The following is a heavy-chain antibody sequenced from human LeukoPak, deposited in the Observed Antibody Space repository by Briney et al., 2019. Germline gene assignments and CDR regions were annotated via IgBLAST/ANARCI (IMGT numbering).Heavy chain of an antibody. D-gene: IGHD3-10*01. CDR3: ARATSWGSGRPLVRGYYFDY. Sequence: SETLSLTCAVYGGSCSGYYWSWIRQRPGKGLEWIGEINHSGSTNYNPSLKSRVTISVDTSKNQFSLKLSSVTAADTAVYYCARATSWGSGRPLVRGYYFDYWGQGTLVTVSS. V-gene: IGHV4-34*01. CDR2: INHSGST. J-gene: IGHJ4*02. CDR1: GGSCSGYY.